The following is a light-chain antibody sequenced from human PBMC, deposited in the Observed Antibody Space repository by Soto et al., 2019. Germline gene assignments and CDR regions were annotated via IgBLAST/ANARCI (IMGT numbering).Light chain of an antibody. Sequence: QSVLTQPASVSGSPGQSIAISCTGTSSDIGAYNWVSWYQQHPGKVPKLMIYDVSYRPSGVSNRFSGSISGNTASLTISGLQAEDEAVYYCSSYTRSDTYVFGSGTKVTVL. J-gene: IGLJ1*01. CDR1: SSDIGAYNW. CDR2: DVS. V-gene: IGLV2-14*03. CDR3: SSYTRSDTYV.